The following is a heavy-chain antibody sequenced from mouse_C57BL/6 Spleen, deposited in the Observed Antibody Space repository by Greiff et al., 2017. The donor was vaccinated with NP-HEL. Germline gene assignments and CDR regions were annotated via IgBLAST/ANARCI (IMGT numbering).Heavy chain of an antibody. Sequence: EVKLMESGEGLVKPGGSLKLSCAASGFTFSSYAMSWVRQTPEKRLEWVAYISSGGDYIYYADTVKGRFTISRDNARNTLYLQMSSLKSEDTAMYYCTRGPDWYFDVWGTGTTVTVSS. CDR2: ISSGGDYI. CDR1: GFTFSSYA. V-gene: IGHV5-9-1*02. CDR3: TRGPDWYFDV. J-gene: IGHJ1*03.